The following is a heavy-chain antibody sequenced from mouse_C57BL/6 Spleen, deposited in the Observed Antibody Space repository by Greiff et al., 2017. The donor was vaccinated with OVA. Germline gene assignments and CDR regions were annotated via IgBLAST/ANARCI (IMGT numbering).Heavy chain of an antibody. V-gene: IGHV6-3*01. J-gene: IGHJ3*01. CDR3: TGYDYGLSWFAY. Sequence: EVKVEESGGGLVQPGGSMKLSCVASGFTFSNYWMNWVRQSPEKGLEWVAQIRLKSDNYATPYAVSVKGRFTISRDDSKSSVYLQRNNLRAEDTGIYYCTGYDYGLSWFAYWGQGTLVTVSA. CDR2: IRLKSDNYAT. CDR1: GFTFSNYW. D-gene: IGHD2-4*01.